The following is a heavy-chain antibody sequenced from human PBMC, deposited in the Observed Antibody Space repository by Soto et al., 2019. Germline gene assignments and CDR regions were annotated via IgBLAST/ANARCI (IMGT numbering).Heavy chain of an antibody. D-gene: IGHD3-3*01. Sequence: PGGSLRLSCAASGFTFSSYSMNWVRQAPGKGLEWVSSISSSSSYIYYADSVKGRFTISRDNAKNSLYLQMNSLRAEDTAVYYCARVGDFWSGYYNFDYWGQGTLVNVLL. CDR2: ISSSSSYI. V-gene: IGHV3-21*01. CDR1: GFTFSSYS. J-gene: IGHJ4*02. CDR3: ARVGDFWSGYYNFDY.